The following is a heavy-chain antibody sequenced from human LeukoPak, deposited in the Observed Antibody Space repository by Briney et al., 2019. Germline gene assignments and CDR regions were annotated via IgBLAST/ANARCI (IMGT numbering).Heavy chain of an antibody. CDR3: ARPPDYDILTGYCPFGY. D-gene: IGHD3-9*01. V-gene: IGHV1-69*13. CDR1: GGTFSSYA. J-gene: IGHJ4*02. CDR2: IIPILGTA. Sequence: SVKVSCKASGGTFSSYAISWVRQAPGQGLEWMGGIIPILGTANYAQKFQGRVTIIADESTSTAYMELSSLRSEDTAVYYCARPPDYDILTGYCPFGYWGQGTLVTVSS.